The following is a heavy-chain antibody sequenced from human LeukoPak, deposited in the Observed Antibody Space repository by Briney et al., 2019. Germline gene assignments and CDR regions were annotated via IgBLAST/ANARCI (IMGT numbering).Heavy chain of an antibody. CDR3: ARDIAVAGNPLTYYYYYYMDV. D-gene: IGHD6-19*01. J-gene: IGHJ6*03. CDR2: ISSSSSYI. V-gene: IGHV3-21*01. Sequence: SGGSLRLSCAASGFTFSSYSMNWVRQAPGKGLEWVSSISSSSSYIYYADSVKGRFTISRDNAKNSLYLQMNSLRAEDTAEYYCARDIAVAGNPLTYYYYYYMDVWGKGTTVTISS. CDR1: GFTFSSYS.